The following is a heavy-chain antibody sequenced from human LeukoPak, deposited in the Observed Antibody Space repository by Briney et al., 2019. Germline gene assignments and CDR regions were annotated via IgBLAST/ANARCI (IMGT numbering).Heavy chain of an antibody. CDR2: IYYSGST. J-gene: IGHJ4*02. CDR1: GGSISSYY. D-gene: IGHD3-16*01. Sequence: SETLSLTCTVPGGSISSYYWSWIRQPPGKGLEWIGYIYYSGSTNYNPSLKSRVTISVDTSKNQFSLKLSSVTAADTAVYYCARDQGGTVDYWGQGTLVTVSS. CDR3: ARDQGGTVDY. V-gene: IGHV4-59*01.